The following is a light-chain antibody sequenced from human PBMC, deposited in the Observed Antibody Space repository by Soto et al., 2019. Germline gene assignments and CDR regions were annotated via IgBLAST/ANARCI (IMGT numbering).Light chain of an antibody. V-gene: IGKV1-5*03. Sequence: DIQMTQSPSTLSASVGDRVTITCRASQSISSWLAWYQQKPGKAPKLLIYNASSLEGGVPSRFSGSGSGTEFTFTISSLQPDDFATYYCQQYNSYLFGQGTKVDIK. CDR3: QQYNSYL. J-gene: IGKJ1*01. CDR2: NAS. CDR1: QSISSW.